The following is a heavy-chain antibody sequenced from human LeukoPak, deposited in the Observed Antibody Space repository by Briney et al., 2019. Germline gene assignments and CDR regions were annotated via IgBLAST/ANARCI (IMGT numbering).Heavy chain of an antibody. D-gene: IGHD2-2*01. V-gene: IGHV3-48*01. CDR1: GFTFSTYS. Sequence: GGSLRLSCAASGFTFSTYSMNWVRQAPGKGPEWVSYITGSSTIMYHADSVKGRFTISRDSSKNTLYLQMNSLRAEDTAVYYCSCLDAFDIWGQGTMVTVSS. J-gene: IGHJ3*02. CDR3: SCLDAFDI. CDR2: ITGSSTIM.